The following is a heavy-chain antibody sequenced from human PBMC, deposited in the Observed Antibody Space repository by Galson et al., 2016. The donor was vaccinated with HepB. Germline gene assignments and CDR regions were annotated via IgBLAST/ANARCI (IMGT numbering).Heavy chain of an antibody. CDR1: GFTFSSSA. CDR2: INSGGGNA. CDR3: AKPPGNYFAFFFS. D-gene: IGHD1-26*01. J-gene: IGHJ5*02. V-gene: IGHV3-23*01. Sequence: SLRLSCAASGFTFSSSAMTWVRQAPGKGLEWVATINSGGGNAYYAESVKGRFPISRDNSGNTLYLEINSLRADDTAVYFCAKPPGNYFAFFFSWGQGTLLTVSS.